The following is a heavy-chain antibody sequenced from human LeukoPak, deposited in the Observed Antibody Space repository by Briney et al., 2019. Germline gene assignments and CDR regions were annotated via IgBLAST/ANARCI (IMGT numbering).Heavy chain of an antibody. CDR2: IRYDGSNK. D-gene: IGHD5-18*01. CDR1: GFTFSYYW. J-gene: IGHJ4*02. Sequence: AGGSLRLSCTASGFTFSYYWMSWVRQAPGKGLEWVAFIRYDGSNKYYADSVKGRFTISRDNSKNTLYLHVNSLRAEDTAVYYCAKAAYNYGPFDYWGQGTLVLVSS. CDR3: AKAAYNYGPFDY. V-gene: IGHV3-30*02.